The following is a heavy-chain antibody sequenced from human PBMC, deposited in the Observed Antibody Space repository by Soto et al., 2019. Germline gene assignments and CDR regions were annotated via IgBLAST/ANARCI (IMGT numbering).Heavy chain of an antibody. J-gene: IGHJ4*02. CDR3: AREELLRELDY. V-gene: IGHV3-30-3*01. D-gene: IGHD2-21*01. Sequence: QPGGSLRLSCAASGFTFSSYAMHWVRQAPGKGLEWVAVISYDGSNKYYADSVKGRFTISRDNSKNTLYLQMNSLRAEDTAVYYCAREELLRELDYWGQGTLVTVSS. CDR1: GFTFSSYA. CDR2: ISYDGSNK.